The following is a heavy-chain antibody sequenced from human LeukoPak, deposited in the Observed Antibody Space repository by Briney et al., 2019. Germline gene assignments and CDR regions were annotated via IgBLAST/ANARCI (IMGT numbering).Heavy chain of an antibody. Sequence: GASVKVSCKASGYTFTSYAMHWVRQAPGQRLEWMGWINAGNGNTKYSQKFQGRVTITRDTSASTAYMELSSLRSEDTAVYYCARDPSDSGYDYGFDYWGQGTLVTVSS. CDR3: ARDPSDSGYDYGFDY. CDR2: INAGNGNT. CDR1: GYTFTSYA. V-gene: IGHV1-3*01. J-gene: IGHJ4*02. D-gene: IGHD5-12*01.